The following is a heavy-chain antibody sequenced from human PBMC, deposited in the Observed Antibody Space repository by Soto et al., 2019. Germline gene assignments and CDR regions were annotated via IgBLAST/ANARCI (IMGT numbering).Heavy chain of an antibody. J-gene: IGHJ4*02. CDR3: AKDATEAQLLSYYFDD. CDR2: LSFSGTTA. Sequence: QPWWSLRRSGSLSVFTRRSYALRWFRQAPGKGPEWVSSLSFSGTTAYYLDSVKGRFTISRDDSKNTLYLQMNSLRAEDTAIYYRAKDATEAQLLSYYFDDWGPGTLVTVSS. CDR1: VFTRRSYA. D-gene: IGHD3-10*01. V-gene: IGHV3-23*01.